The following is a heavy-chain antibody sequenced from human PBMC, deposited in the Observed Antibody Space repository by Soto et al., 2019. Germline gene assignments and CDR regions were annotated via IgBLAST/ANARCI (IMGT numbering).Heavy chain of an antibody. CDR2: ISYDGSNK. J-gene: IGHJ6*02. D-gene: IGHD3-3*01. Sequence: QVQLVESGGGVVQPGRSLRLSCAASGFTFSSYAIHWVRQAPGKGLEWVSVISYDGSNKYYADSVKGRFTISRDNSKNTLYLQMNSLRAEDTAVYYCARESGPVYYYYYGMDVWGHGTTVTVSS. V-gene: IGHV3-30-3*01. CDR3: ARESGPVYYYYYGMDV. CDR1: GFTFSSYA.